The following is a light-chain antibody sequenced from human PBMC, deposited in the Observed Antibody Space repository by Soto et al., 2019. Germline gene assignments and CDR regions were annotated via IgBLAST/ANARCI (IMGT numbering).Light chain of an antibody. CDR1: QSAYSSY. CDR2: GAS. V-gene: IGKV3-20*01. CDR3: QQYGTSLFT. Sequence: ELGLTQSPGTLSLSPGDRATLSCRSSQSAYSSYLSWYQQKPGQAPRLLIYGASNRATGIPDRFSGSGSGTDFTLAISGLEPEDFAVYYCQQYGTSLFTFGGGTSVESK. J-gene: IGKJ4*01.